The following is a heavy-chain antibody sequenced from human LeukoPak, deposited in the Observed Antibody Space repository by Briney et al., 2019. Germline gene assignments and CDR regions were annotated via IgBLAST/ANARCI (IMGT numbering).Heavy chain of an antibody. Sequence: SETLSLTCTVSGGSISSYYWSWIRQPPEKGLEWIGYIYYSGSTNYNPSLKSRVTISVDTSKNQFSLKLSSVTAADTAVYYCARAENYYGSGSYNDYWGQGTLVTVSS. CDR2: IYYSGST. CDR1: GGSISSYY. D-gene: IGHD3-10*01. V-gene: IGHV4-59*01. CDR3: ARAENYYGSGSYNDY. J-gene: IGHJ4*02.